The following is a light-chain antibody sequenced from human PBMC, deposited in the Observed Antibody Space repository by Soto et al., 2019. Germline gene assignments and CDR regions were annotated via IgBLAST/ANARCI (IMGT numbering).Light chain of an antibody. CDR3: QSYDNSLSGYV. Sequence: QSVLTQPPSVSGAPGQRGTISCTGSSSKIGAGYDVHWYQQLPGTAPKLLVYDNNNRPSGVPDRFSGSKSGTSASLAITGLQAEDEADYYCQSYDNSLSGYVFGTGTKDTDL. CDR2: DNN. CDR1: SSKIGAGYD. V-gene: IGLV1-40*01. J-gene: IGLJ1*01.